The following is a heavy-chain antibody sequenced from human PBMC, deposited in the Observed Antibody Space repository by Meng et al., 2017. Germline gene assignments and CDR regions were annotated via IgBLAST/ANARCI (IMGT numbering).Heavy chain of an antibody. CDR1: GFTFSSYA. CDR2: ISGSGGST. D-gene: IGHD3-22*01. CDR3: AKGYYYDSSGTVTDAFDI. V-gene: IGHV3-23*01. J-gene: IGHJ3*02. Sequence: GGLRLSCAASGFTFSSYAMSWVRQAPGKGLEWVSAISGSGGSTYYADSVKGRFTISRDNSKNTLYLQMNSLRAEDTAVYYCAKGYYYDSSGTVTDAFDIWGQGTMVTVSS.